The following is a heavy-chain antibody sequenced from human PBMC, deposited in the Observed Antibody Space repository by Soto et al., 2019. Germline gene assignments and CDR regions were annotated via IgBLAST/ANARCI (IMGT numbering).Heavy chain of an antibody. CDR2: IKSKTDGGTT. CDR1: GFTFSNAW. CDR3: TTTLTGYCSSTSCYTVGDY. V-gene: IGHV3-15*01. D-gene: IGHD2-2*02. Sequence: SLRLSCAASGFTFSNAWMSWVRQAPGKGLEWVGRIKSKTDGGTTDYAAPVKGRFTISRDDSKNTLYLQMNSLKTEDTAVYYCTTTLTGYCSSTSCYTVGDYWGQGSMVTVSS. J-gene: IGHJ4*02.